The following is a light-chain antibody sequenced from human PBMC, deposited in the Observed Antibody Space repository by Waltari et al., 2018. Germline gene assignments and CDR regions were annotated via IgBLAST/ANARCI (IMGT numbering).Light chain of an antibody. CDR3: QQRSNWPRT. CDR1: QSVTNY. J-gene: IGKJ1*01. Sequence: EIVLTQSPDTLSLSPGERATLSCRASQSVTNYLAWYQKKPGPAPRVLIYGAANRATGVPARFSGSGSGTDFTLTISSLEPEDVAVYYCQQRSNWPRTFGQGTKVEVK. CDR2: GAA. V-gene: IGKV3-11*01.